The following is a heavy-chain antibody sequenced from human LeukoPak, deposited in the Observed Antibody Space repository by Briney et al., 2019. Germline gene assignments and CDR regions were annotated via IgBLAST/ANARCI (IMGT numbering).Heavy chain of an antibody. CDR3: AKGYSSGWYYFDY. Sequence: GGSLGLSCEASGFTFSTYAMTWVRQAPGKGLEWVSSISGGASSTNYADSVKGRFSISRDNSKNTVYLQMNSLRAEDTAVYYCAKGYSSGWYYFDYWGQGTLVTVSP. D-gene: IGHD6-19*01. CDR2: ISGGASST. V-gene: IGHV3-23*01. J-gene: IGHJ4*02. CDR1: GFTFSTYA.